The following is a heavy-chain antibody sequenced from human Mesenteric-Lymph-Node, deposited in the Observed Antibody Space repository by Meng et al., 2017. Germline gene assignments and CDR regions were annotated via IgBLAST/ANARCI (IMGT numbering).Heavy chain of an antibody. CDR2: INGDGSDT. CDR3: ARDLRVVMGSGTRGYFYGMGV. CDR1: GFTFSSYW. J-gene: IGHJ6*01. Sequence: GESLKISCAASGFTFSSYWMSWIRQAPGKGLVWVSRINGDGSDTTYADSVKGRFTISRDNAKNALYLQMSSLRAEDTAVYYCARDLRVVMGSGTRGYFYGMGVWGQGTTVTVDS. D-gene: IGHD2-21*01. V-gene: IGHV3-74*01.